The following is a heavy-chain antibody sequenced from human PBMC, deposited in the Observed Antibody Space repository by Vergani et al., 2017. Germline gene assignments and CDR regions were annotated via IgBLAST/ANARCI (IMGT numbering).Heavy chain of an antibody. J-gene: IGHJ6*02. CDR3: ARPGPWEAAAGYHYYYGMDV. V-gene: IGHV1-69*18. CDR2: IIPIFGTA. Sequence: QVQLVQSGAEVKKPGSSVKVSCKASGGTFSSYAISWVRQAPGQGLEWMGRIIPIFGTANYAQKFQGRVTITADESTSTAYMELSSLRSEDTAVYYCARPGPWEAAAGYHYYYGMDVWGQGTTVTVSS. D-gene: IGHD6-13*01. CDR1: GGTFSSYA.